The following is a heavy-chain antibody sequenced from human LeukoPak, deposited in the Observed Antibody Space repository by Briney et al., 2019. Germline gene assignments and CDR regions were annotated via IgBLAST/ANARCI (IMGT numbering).Heavy chain of an antibody. CDR1: GFTFSNVW. Sequence: GGSLRLSCAASGFTFSNVWMSWIRQVPGKGLEWVGRIRRKTDGETTDHAAPVKGRFTISRDDSKNTLYLQMNSLKTEDTAVYYCVTDLVIKGYFDYWGQGALVTVSS. D-gene: IGHD2-21*01. V-gene: IGHV3-15*01. CDR3: VTDLVIKGYFDY. J-gene: IGHJ4*02. CDR2: IRRKTDGETT.